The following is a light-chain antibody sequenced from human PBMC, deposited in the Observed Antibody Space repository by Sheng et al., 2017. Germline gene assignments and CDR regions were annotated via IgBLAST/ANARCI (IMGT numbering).Light chain of an antibody. V-gene: IGLV3-25*03. CDR3: QAADTSDTYVYI. CDR2: RDN. J-gene: IGLJ1*01. CDR1: VLSQHF. Sequence: ELTQPPSVSVSPGQTARITCSGDVLSQHFSYWYQQKAGQAPLLLIFRDNERPSGIPERFSASSSGTTVTLAISDVTAEDEADYYCQAADTSDTYVYIFGPGTKVTVL.